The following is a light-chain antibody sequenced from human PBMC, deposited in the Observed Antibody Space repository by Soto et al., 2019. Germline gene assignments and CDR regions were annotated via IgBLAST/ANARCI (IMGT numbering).Light chain of an antibody. CDR2: EVS. J-gene: IGLJ1*01. CDR3: FSYTSSGTYV. Sequence: QSVLPRPASVSGSPGQSITISCTGTSSDVGNYKYVSWYQQHPGKAPKLMIYEVSNRPSGVSNRFSGSKSGNTASLTISGLQAEDETDYYCFSYTSSGTYVFGTGTKVTDL. V-gene: IGLV2-14*01. CDR1: SSDVGNYKY.